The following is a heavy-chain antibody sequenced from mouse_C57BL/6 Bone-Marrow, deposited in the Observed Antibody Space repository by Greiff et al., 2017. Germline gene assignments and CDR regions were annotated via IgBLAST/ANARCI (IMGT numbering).Heavy chain of an antibody. V-gene: IGHV5-16*01. D-gene: IGHD2-5*01. Sequence: EVMLVESEGGLVQPGSSMKLSCTASGFTFSDYYMAWVRQVPEKGLEWVANINYDGSSTYYLDSLKSRFIISRDNAKNILYLQMSSLKSEDTATYYCARRSNDAMDYWGQGTSVTVSS. CDR1: GFTFSDYY. J-gene: IGHJ4*01. CDR3: ARRSNDAMDY. CDR2: INYDGSST.